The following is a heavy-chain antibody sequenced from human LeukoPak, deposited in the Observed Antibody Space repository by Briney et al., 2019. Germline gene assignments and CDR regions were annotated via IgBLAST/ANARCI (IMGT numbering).Heavy chain of an antibody. CDR2: INPNNGGT. D-gene: IGHD4-17*01. J-gene: IGHJ3*02. CDR3: ARPRDYGDYDAFDI. V-gene: IGHV1-2*02. CDR1: GYTFTGYY. Sequence: ASVKVSCKACGYTFTGYYMHWVRQGPGQGLEWMGWINPNNGGTNYAQEFQGRVTMTRDTSISTAYMELNRLRSDDTAVYYCARPRDYGDYDAFDIWGQGTMVNVSS.